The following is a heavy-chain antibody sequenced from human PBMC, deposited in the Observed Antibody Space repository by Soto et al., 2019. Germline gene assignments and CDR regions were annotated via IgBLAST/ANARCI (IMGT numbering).Heavy chain of an antibody. V-gene: IGHV1-18*04. J-gene: IGHJ6*02. Sequence: ASVKVSCKASGYTFTSYGISWVRQAPGQGLEWMGWISAYNGNTNYAQKLQGRVTMTTDTSTSTAYMELRSLRSDDTAVYYCARSRLYSSSSNYCYYGMDVWGQGTTVTVSS. CDR3: ARSRLYSSSSNYCYYGMDV. CDR1: GYTFTSYG. D-gene: IGHD6-6*01. CDR2: ISAYNGNT.